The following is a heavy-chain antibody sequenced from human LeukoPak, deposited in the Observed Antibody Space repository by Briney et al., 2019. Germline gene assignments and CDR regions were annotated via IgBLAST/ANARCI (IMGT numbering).Heavy chain of an antibody. CDR2: ISSSSSYI. V-gene: IGHV3-21*01. Sequence: GGSLRLSCAASGFTFSSYSMNWVRQAPGKGLEWVSSISSSSSYIYYADSVKGRFTISRDNAKNSLYLQMNSLRAEDTALYYCARAPRADDNWFDPWGQGTLVTVSS. CDR3: ARAPRADDNWFDP. J-gene: IGHJ5*02. D-gene: IGHD5-24*01. CDR1: GFTFSSYS.